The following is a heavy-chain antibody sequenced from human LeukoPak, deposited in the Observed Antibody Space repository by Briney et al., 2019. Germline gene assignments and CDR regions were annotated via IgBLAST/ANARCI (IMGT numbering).Heavy chain of an antibody. J-gene: IGHJ3*02. D-gene: IGHD5-12*01. CDR3: ARPSGYDDAFDI. V-gene: IGHV3-64*01. Sequence: GGSLRLSCAASGFTFSSYAMHWVRQAPGKGLEYVSAISSNGGSTYYANSVKGRFTISRDNSKNTLYLQMGSLRAEDMAVYYCARPSGYDDAFDIWGQGTMVTVSS. CDR1: GFTFSSYA. CDR2: ISSNGGST.